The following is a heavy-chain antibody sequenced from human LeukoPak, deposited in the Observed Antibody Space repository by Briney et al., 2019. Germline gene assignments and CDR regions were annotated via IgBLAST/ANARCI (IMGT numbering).Heavy chain of an antibody. CDR2: IIPRLDTT. V-gene: IGHV1-69*08. J-gene: IGHJ6*02. Sequence: SVKVSCKASGIIFSINWVRQAHGQGLEWMGRIIPRLDTTNYAQKFQGGVTITADKSTDTVYMELRRLRSEDTAVYYCANLVGPLDVWGQGTTVSVSS. D-gene: IGHD1-26*01. CDR3: ANLVGPLDV. CDR1: GIIFS.